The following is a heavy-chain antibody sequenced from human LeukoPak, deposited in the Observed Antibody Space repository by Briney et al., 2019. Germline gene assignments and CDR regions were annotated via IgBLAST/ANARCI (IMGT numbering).Heavy chain of an antibody. Sequence: GGSRRLSCSASGFTFSRFAMTWVRQLPGRGLEWVSSISGNGHQTYYADSVKGRFSVSRDNSKNILYLQMDSLRADDSALYYCAKDANYYDSSGYLIPFGYWGQGTLVTVSS. V-gene: IGHV3-23*01. J-gene: IGHJ4*02. CDR2: ISGNGHQT. D-gene: IGHD3-22*01. CDR3: AKDANYYDSSGYLIPFGY. CDR1: GFTFSRFA.